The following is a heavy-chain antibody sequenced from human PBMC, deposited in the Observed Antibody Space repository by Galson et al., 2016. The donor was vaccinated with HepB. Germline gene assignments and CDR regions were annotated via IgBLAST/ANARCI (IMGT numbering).Heavy chain of an antibody. CDR1: GFTFSSYG. D-gene: IGHD3-10*01. Sequence: SLRLSCAASGFTFSSYGMHWVRQAPGKGLEWVALISYDGSNKYYADSVKGRFTISRDNSKNTLYLQMNGLRAEDTAVYYCAKNQWLGDFQPFDYWGQGTLVTVSS. V-gene: IGHV3-30*18. J-gene: IGHJ4*02. CDR3: AKNQWLGDFQPFDY. CDR2: ISYDGSNK.